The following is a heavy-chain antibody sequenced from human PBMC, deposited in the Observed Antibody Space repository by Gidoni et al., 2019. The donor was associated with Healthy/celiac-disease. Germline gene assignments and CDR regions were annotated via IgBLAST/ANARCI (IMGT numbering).Heavy chain of an antibody. CDR3: ARDGVFTDYVWGSQAHYDYYYYMDV. J-gene: IGHJ6*03. D-gene: IGHD3-16*01. V-gene: IGHV3-21*01. Sequence: EVQLVESGGGLVTPGGSLRLSCAASGFTFSSYSMNWVRQAPGKGLEWVSSISSSSSYSYYADSVKGRFTISRDNAKNSLYLQMNSLRAEDTAVYYCARDGVFTDYVWGSQAHYDYYYYMDVWGKGTTVTVSS. CDR1: GFTFSSYS. CDR2: ISSSSSYS.